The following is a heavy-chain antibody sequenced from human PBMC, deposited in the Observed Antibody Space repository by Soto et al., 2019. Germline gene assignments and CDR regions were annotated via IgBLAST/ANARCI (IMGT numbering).Heavy chain of an antibody. Sequence: GEALKISCKGSGYSFTSYWIGWVRQMPGKGLEWMGIIYPGDSDTRYSPSFQGQVTISADKSISTAYLQWSSLKASDTAMYYCARRLVGATYAFDIWGQGTMVTVSS. CDR2: IYPGDSDT. V-gene: IGHV5-51*01. CDR1: GYSFTSYW. D-gene: IGHD1-26*01. CDR3: ARRLVGATYAFDI. J-gene: IGHJ3*02.